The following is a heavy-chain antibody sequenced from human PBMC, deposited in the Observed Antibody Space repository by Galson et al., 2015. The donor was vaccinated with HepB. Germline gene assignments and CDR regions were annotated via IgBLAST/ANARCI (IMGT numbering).Heavy chain of an antibody. Sequence: SVKVSCKASGYTFTSYGISWVRQRPGQGLEWMGWIRAYNGNTNYAQTLQGRVTMTTDTSTSTAYMELRSLRSDDTAVYYCARDMSLATVKPFDYWGQGTLVTVSS. D-gene: IGHD4-17*01. V-gene: IGHV1-18*04. CDR1: GYTFTSYG. J-gene: IGHJ4*02. CDR2: IRAYNGNT. CDR3: ARDMSLATVKPFDY.